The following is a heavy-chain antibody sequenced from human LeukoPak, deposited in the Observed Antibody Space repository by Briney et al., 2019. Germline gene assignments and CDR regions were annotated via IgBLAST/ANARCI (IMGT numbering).Heavy chain of an antibody. Sequence: GGSLRLSCAASGFTFSSYWMHWVRQAPGKGLVWVSRIKSDSSSTGYADSVKGRFTISRDNAKNTLYLQMNNLRAEDTAVYYCARDLTDHDYVWGIKRPAPGNRWGQGTLVTVSS. CDR2: IKSDSSST. D-gene: IGHD3-16*01. V-gene: IGHV3-74*01. J-gene: IGHJ5*02. CDR1: GFTFSSYW. CDR3: ARDLTDHDYVWGIKRPAPGNR.